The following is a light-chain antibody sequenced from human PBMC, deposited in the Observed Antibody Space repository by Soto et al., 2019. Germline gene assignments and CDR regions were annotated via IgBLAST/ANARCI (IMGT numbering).Light chain of an antibody. CDR2: AAS. Sequence: DIQLTQSPSFLSASVGDRVTITCRASQGISSYLAWYQQKTGKAPKLLIYAASTLQSGVPSRFSGSGSGTEFTLTISSLQPEDFATYYCQQLNSYPPPFGPGTKVDIK. CDR3: QQLNSYPPP. V-gene: IGKV1-9*01. CDR1: QGISSY. J-gene: IGKJ3*01.